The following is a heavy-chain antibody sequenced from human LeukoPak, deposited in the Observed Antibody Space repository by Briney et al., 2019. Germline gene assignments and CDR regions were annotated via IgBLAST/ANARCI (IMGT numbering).Heavy chain of an antibody. V-gene: IGHV4-34*01. CDR2: INHSGST. Sequence: SETLSLTCAVYGGSFSGYYWSWTRQPPGKGLEWIGEINHSGSTNYNPSLKSRVTISVDTSKNQFSLKLSSVTAADTAVYYCARDAGYSSSWYDYWGQGTLVTVSS. CDR3: ARDAGYSSSWYDY. D-gene: IGHD6-13*01. J-gene: IGHJ4*01. CDR1: GGSFSGYY.